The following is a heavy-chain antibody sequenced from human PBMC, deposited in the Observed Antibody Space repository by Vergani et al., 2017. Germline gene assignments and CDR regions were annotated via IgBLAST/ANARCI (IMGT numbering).Heavy chain of an antibody. V-gene: IGHV3-33*01. CDR3: ARAVTGDDAFDI. D-gene: IGHD7-27*01. J-gene: IGHJ3*02. Sequence: QVQLVESGGGVVQPGRSLRLSCAASGFTFSSYGMQWVRQAPGKGLEWVAVIWYDGRNKYYADSVKGRFTISRDNSKNTLYLQMNSLRSEETAVYYCARAVTGDDAFDIWGQGTMVTVSS. CDR1: GFTFSSYG. CDR2: IWYDGRNK.